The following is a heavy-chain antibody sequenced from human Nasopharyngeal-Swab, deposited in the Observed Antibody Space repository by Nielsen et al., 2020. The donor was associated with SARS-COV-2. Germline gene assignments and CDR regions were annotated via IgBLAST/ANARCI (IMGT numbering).Heavy chain of an antibody. CDR1: GFTFSRYN. CDR2: ISGSSTFI. V-gene: IGHV3-21*06. J-gene: IGHJ5*02. CDR3: ARDLSKDDNWFGP. Sequence: GESLKISCAASGFTFSRYNMKWVRQAPGKGLEWVSSISGSSTFIYYADSVKGRFTISRDNAKNSLYLQMNSLRAEDTAVYYCARDLSKDDNWFGPWGQGTLVTVSS.